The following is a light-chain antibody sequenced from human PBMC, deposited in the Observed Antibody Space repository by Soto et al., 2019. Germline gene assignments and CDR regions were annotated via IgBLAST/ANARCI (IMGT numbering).Light chain of an antibody. CDR2: KAS. CDR1: QTISSW. J-gene: IGKJ1*01. CDR3: QHYNSYSEA. V-gene: IGKV1-5*03. Sequence: DIQMTQSPSTLSGSVGDRVTITCRASQTISSWLAWYQQKPGKAPKHLIYKASTLKSGVPSRFSGSGSGTEITLTISSLQPDDFATYYCQHYNSYSEAFGQGTKVDIK.